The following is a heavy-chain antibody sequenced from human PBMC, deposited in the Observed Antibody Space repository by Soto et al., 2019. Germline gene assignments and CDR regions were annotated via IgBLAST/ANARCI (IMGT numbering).Heavy chain of an antibody. J-gene: IGHJ4*02. CDR2: ITISGSGT. CDR1: GVTFSSYA. Sequence: GGSLRLSCGASGVTFSSYAMNWVRQAPGKGLEWVSVITISGSGTNYADSVKGRFTISRDNFKNTLFLQMNSLRAEDTAVYYCAKETPGTLDYWGQGILVTVSS. CDR3: AKETPGTLDY. V-gene: IGHV3-23*01. D-gene: IGHD1-1*01.